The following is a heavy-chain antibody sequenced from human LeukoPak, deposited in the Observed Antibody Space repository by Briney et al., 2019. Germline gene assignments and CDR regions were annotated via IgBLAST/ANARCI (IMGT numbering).Heavy chain of an antibody. CDR1: GFTFSSYA. D-gene: IGHD1-1*01. CDR3: AKATGTLGN. V-gene: IGHV3-23*01. Sequence: GGSLRLSCASSGFTFSSYAMSWFRQAPGKVLEGGSTISNSDGNTYYADSVKGRFTISRDNSKNTLYLQMNSLTAEDTAIYYCAKATGTLGNWGQGTLVTVSS. CDR2: ISNSDGNT. J-gene: IGHJ4*02.